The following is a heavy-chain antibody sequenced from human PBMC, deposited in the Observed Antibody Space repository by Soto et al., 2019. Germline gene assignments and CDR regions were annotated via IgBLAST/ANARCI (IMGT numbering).Heavy chain of an antibody. J-gene: IGHJ4*02. CDR1: GFIFSNYW. D-gene: IGHD6-13*01. V-gene: IGHV3-7*05. CDR2: IKQDGSEK. CDR3: ARAYSGSWDY. Sequence: PGGSLRLSCAGSGFIFSNYWMSWVRQAPGKGLEWVANIKQDGSEKYYVDSVKGRFTISRDNARNSLYLQMSSLRAEDTAVYYCARAYSGSWDYWGQGTLVTVSS.